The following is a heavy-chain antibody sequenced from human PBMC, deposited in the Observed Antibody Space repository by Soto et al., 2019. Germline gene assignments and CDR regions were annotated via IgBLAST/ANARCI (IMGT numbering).Heavy chain of an antibody. V-gene: IGHV3-11*06. CDR3: ARGQLIGTTYNWFDP. Sequence: GGSLILSCVASGFNFRDYYMSWIRQAPGKGLEWVSYISSSITYTNYADSVKGRFSISRDNAKNSLYLQMNSLRAEDTAVYYCARGQLIGTTYNWFDPWGQGTLVTVSS. CDR2: ISSSITYT. CDR1: GFNFRDYY. J-gene: IGHJ5*02. D-gene: IGHD1-20*01.